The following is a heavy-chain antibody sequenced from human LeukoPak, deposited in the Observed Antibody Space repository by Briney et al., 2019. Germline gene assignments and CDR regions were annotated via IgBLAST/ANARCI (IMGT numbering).Heavy chain of an antibody. J-gene: IGHJ6*02. CDR3: AREDVVLVDAVRYYYGMDV. V-gene: IGHV1-46*01. CDR2: INPSGGST. CDR1: GYNFISYY. D-gene: IGHD2-8*01. Sequence: ASVKVSCKASGYNFISYYMHWVRQAPGQGLEWMGIINPSGGSTSYAQKFQDRVTMTRDTSTSTVYMELSSLKSEDTAVYYCAREDVVLVDAVRYYYGMDVWGQGTTVTVSS.